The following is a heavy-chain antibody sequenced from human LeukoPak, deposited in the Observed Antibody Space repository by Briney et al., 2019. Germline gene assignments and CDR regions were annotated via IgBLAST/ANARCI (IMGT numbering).Heavy chain of an antibody. D-gene: IGHD6-6*01. Sequence: PSETLSLTCTVSGGSISSDYWSWIRQPPGKGLEWVGYIYYSGSTNYNPSLKSRVTISVDTSNNQFSLKLNSVTAADTAVHYCARDLVHSRSSGLGSWGQGTLVTASS. CDR2: IYYSGST. CDR1: GGSISSDY. V-gene: IGHV4-59*01. J-gene: IGHJ5*02. CDR3: ARDLVHSRSSGLGS.